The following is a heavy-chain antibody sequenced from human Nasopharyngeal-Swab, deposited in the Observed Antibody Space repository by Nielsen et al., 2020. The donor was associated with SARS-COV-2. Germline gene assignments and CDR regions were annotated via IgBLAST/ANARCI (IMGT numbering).Heavy chain of an antibody. V-gene: IGHV3-21*01. CDR3: ERDDMGYYDSSGFDAFDI. D-gene: IGHD3-22*01. CDR2: ISSSSSYI. Sequence: ESLKISCAASGFTFSSYSMNWVRQAPGKGLEWVSSISSSSSYIYYADSVKGRFTISRDNAKNSLYLQMNSLRAEDTAVYYCERDDMGYYDSSGFDAFDIWGQGTMVTVSS. J-gene: IGHJ3*02. CDR1: GFTFSSYS.